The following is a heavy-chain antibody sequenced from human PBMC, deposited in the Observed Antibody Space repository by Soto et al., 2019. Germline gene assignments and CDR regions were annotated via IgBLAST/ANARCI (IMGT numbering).Heavy chain of an antibody. V-gene: IGHV3-9*01. CDR3: AKATVDTILGYFDY. CDR2: ISWNSGSI. Sequence: EVQLVESGGGLVQPGRSLRLSCAASGFTFDDYAMHWVRQAPGKGLEWVSGISWNSGSIGHADSVKGRFTISRDNAKNSLYLQMNSLRAEDTALYYCAKATVDTILGYFDYWGQGTLVTVSS. J-gene: IGHJ4*02. D-gene: IGHD3-3*01. CDR1: GFTFDDYA.